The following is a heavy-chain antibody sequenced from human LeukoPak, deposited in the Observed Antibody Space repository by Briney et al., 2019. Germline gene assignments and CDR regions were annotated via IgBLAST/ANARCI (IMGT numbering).Heavy chain of an antibody. D-gene: IGHD3-22*01. CDR1: GGSISSSSYY. CDR2: IYYSGST. J-gene: IGHJ3*02. CDR3: ASSLRYVIVVVISEAFDI. Sequence: SETLSLTCTVSGGSISSSSYYWGWIRQPPGKGLEWIGSIYYSGSTYYNPSLKSRVTISVDTSKNRFSLKLSSVTAADPAVYYCASSLRYVIVVVISEAFDIWGQGTMVTVSS. V-gene: IGHV4-39*01.